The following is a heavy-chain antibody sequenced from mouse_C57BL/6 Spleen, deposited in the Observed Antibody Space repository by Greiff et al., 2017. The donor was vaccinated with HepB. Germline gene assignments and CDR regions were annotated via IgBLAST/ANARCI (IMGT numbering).Heavy chain of an antibody. Sequence: QVQLQQSGAELVRPGASVTLSCKASGYTFTDYEMHWVKQTPVHGLEWIGAIDPETGGTAYNQKFKGKAILTADKSSSTAYMELRSLTSEDSAVYYCTREGSYGNPAWFAYWGQGTLVTVSA. CDR2: IDPETGGT. D-gene: IGHD2-1*01. J-gene: IGHJ3*01. CDR3: TREGSYGNPAWFAY. V-gene: IGHV1-15*01. CDR1: GYTFTDYE.